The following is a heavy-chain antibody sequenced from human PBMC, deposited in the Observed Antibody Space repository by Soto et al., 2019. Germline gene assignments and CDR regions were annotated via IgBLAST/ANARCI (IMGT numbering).Heavy chain of an antibody. CDR3: ASVDGTPTMTGDYYYYGLDV. V-gene: IGHV4-59*01. Sequence: PSEPLSLACDVPDSCINGAFGSWIRKPPGRALEWIVYIYYGGSTNYSPSLKRRVTISLNTFKSQFYMTLTSVTAADTAVYYCASVDGTPTMTGDYYYYGLDVWGQGTTVTVSS. D-gene: IGHD4-17*01. CDR1: DSCINGAF. J-gene: IGHJ6*02. CDR2: IYYGGST.